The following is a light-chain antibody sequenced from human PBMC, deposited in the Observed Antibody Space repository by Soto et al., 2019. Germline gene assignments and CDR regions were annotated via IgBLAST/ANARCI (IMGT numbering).Light chain of an antibody. J-gene: IGKJ1*01. V-gene: IGKV1-39*01. Sequence: EIQMPQSPSSLSASVGDRVTITCRASQAISTYLNWYQQKPGSAPVLLIYAASSMQSGVPSRFSGSGAGTDFTLTISSLQPEDFATYFCQQTYSDHPTFGPGTKVDIK. CDR3: QQTYSDHPT. CDR1: QAISTY. CDR2: AAS.